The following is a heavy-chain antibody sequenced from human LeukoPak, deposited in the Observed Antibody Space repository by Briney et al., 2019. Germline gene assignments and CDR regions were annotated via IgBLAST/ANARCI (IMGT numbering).Heavy chain of an antibody. CDR1: GGSISSGGYY. Sequence: KSSETLSLTCTVSGGSISSGGYYWSWIRQHPGKGLEWIGYIYYSGSTYYNPSLKSRVTISVDTSKNQFSLKLSSVTAADTAVYYCARDRSTSWFDPWGQGTLVTVSS. V-gene: IGHV4-31*03. J-gene: IGHJ5*02. CDR3: ARDRSTSWFDP. CDR2: IYYSGST. D-gene: IGHD2-2*01.